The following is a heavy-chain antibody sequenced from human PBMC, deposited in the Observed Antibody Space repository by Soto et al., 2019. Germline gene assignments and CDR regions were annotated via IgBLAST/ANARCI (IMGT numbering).Heavy chain of an antibody. CDR3: ARATYDSSTYYLDY. CDR1: GASISGGDYY. V-gene: IGHV4-30-4*01. Sequence: QVQLQESGPGLVKPSQTLSLTCTVSGASISGGDYYWTWSRQPPGKGLEWIGSIYYTGNTYSNPSLETRLSISLDPSNNQFALRLTSVTAPDTAIYYCARATYDSSTYYLDYWGQGTLVTVSS. D-gene: IGHD3-22*01. CDR2: IYYTGNT. J-gene: IGHJ4*02.